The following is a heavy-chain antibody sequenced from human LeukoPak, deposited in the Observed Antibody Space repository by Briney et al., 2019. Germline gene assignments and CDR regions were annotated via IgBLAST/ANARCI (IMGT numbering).Heavy chain of an antibody. D-gene: IGHD3-22*01. J-gene: IGHJ4*02. V-gene: IGHV3-23*01. Sequence: PGGSLRLSCAASGFTSSSYAMSWVRQAPGEGLEWVSSISGSGGSTYYADSVKGRFTISRDNSKNTLYLQMNSLRAEGTAVYYCARSNYYDSSGYYPRFDYWGQGTLVTVSS. CDR3: ARSNYYDSSGYYPRFDY. CDR2: ISGSGGST. CDR1: GFTSSSYA.